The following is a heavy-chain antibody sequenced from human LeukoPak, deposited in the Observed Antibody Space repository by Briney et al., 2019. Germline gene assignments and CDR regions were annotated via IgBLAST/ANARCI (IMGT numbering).Heavy chain of an antibody. CDR2: INHSGST. D-gene: IGHD6-19*01. CDR1: GGSFSGYY. Sequence: SETLSLTCAVYGGSFSGYYWSWIRQPPGKGLEWIGEINHSGSTNYNPSLKSRVTISVDTSKNQFSLKLSSVTAADTAVYYCARRKSIGSSGWRGFDYWGQGTLVTVSS. J-gene: IGHJ4*02. CDR3: ARRKSIGSSGWRGFDY. V-gene: IGHV4-34*01.